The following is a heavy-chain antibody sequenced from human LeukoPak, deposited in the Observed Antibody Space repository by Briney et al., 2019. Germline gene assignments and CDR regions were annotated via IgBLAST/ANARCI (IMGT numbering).Heavy chain of an antibody. V-gene: IGHV3-49*04. CDR1: GVTFGDYA. CDR3: TSNLGYCSGGSCSIDY. Sequence: GGSLRLSCTASGVTFGDYAMSWVRQAPGKGLEWVGFIRSKAYGGTTEYAASVKGRFTISRDDSKSIAYLQMNSLKTEDTAVYYCTSNLGYCSGGSCSIDYWGQGTLVTVSS. D-gene: IGHD2-15*01. J-gene: IGHJ4*02. CDR2: IRSKAYGGTT.